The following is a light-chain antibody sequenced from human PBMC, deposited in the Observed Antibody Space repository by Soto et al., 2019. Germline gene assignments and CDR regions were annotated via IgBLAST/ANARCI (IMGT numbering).Light chain of an antibody. V-gene: IGKV3-20*01. CDR2: GAF. CDR3: QQYGGSPSST. CDR1: PSVSNS. Sequence: ESVLTQSPSTLSLYRWERATLXXRASPSVSNSLSSYQHKPGQAPRLLXFGAFNRATGGPTRCSGSGSGTDFTLAIRRLEPEDSAVYYCQQYGGSPSSTFGQGTRLEIK. J-gene: IGKJ5*01.